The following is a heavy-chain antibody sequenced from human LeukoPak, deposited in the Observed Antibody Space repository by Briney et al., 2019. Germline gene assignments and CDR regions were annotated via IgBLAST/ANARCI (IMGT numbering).Heavy chain of an antibody. Sequence: GASVKVSCKASGYTFTSYGISWVRQAPGQGLEWMGIINPSGGSTSYAQKFQGRVTMTRDMSTSTVYMELSSLRSEDTAVYYCAMGSALVEGNDAFDIWGQGTMVTVSS. CDR3: AMGSALVEGNDAFDI. V-gene: IGHV1-46*01. CDR2: INPSGGST. D-gene: IGHD6-6*01. CDR1: GYTFTSYG. J-gene: IGHJ3*02.